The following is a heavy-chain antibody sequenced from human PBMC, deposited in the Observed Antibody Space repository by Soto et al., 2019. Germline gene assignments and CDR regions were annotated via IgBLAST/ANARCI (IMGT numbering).Heavy chain of an antibody. Sequence: GGSLRLASPVYGFSFGVYAMRWVRQAPGGGLEWVGDIRSQAYGGTTEYAASVKGRFTSPSHDPKSIDYQQMNSRKPDDTAVYYCTILPEEGITHGDFDIRGQGT. CDR3: TILPEEGITHGDFDI. J-gene: IGHJ3*02. CDR2: IRSQAYGGTT. V-gene: IGHV3-49*04. CDR1: GFSFGVYA. D-gene: IGHD2-15*01.